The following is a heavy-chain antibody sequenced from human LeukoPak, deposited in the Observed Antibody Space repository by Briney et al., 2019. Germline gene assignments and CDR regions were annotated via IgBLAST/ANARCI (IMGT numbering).Heavy chain of an antibody. D-gene: IGHD6-13*01. CDR2: IYTSGST. J-gene: IGHJ5*02. CDR3: ARDGYSSSWYDSDWFDP. Sequence: SETLSLTCTVSGGSISSYYWSWIRQPAGKGLEWIGRIYTSGSTNYNPSLKSRVTMSVDTSKNQFSLKLSSVTAADTAVYYCARDGYSSSWYDSDWFDPWGQGTPVTVSS. V-gene: IGHV4-4*07. CDR1: GGSISSYY.